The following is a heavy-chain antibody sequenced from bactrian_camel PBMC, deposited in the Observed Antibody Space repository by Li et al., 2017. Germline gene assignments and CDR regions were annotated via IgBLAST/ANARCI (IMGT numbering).Heavy chain of an antibody. CDR3: AADLARYCGAFSGFFARAS. CDR1: GLTYTMSEYR. D-gene: IGHD2*01. CDR2: VDSTGNA. V-gene: IGHV3S61*01. J-gene: IGHJ2*01. Sequence: HVQLVESGGGSVQAGGSLRVSCLVSGLTYTMSEYRFGWFRQAPGKEREGVATVDSTGNANYAESVRGRFTISRGNVPNSVHLQMNSLKPEDTAMYHCAADLARYCGAFSGFFARASWGQG.